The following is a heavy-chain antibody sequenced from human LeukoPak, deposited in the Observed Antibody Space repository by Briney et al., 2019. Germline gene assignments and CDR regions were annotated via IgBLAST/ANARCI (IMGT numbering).Heavy chain of an antibody. CDR2: IYYSGST. J-gene: IGHJ6*02. CDR1: GGSISSYY. Sequence: PSETLSLTCTVSGGSISSYYWSWIRQPPGKGLEWIGYIYYSGSTNYNPSLKSRVTISVDTSKNQFSLKLSSVTAADTAVYYCARHTSDYDFWSGPLQDYYYYGMDVWGQGTTVTVSS. V-gene: IGHV4-59*08. CDR3: ARHTSDYDFWSGPLQDYYYYGMDV. D-gene: IGHD3-3*01.